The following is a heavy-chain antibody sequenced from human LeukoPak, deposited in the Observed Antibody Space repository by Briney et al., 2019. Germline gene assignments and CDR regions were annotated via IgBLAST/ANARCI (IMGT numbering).Heavy chain of an antibody. D-gene: IGHD6-6*01. CDR3: AKEIIEYSSSGWFDP. J-gene: IGHJ5*02. CDR1: GFTFSSYG. V-gene: IGHV3-30*02. CDR2: IRYDGSNK. Sequence: GGSLRLSCAASGFTFSSYGMHWVRQAPGKGLEWVAFIRYDGSNKYYADSVKGRFTISRDNSKNTLYLQMNSLRAEDTAVYYCAKEIIEYSSSGWFDPWGQGTLVTVSS.